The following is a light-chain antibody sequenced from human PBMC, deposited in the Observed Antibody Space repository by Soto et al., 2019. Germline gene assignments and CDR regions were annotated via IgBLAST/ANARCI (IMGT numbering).Light chain of an antibody. CDR3: QQYDSFWT. Sequence: DIPMTQSPSTLSASVGDRVTITCRASQNIFTWLAWYQQKPETAPKVLIYNASNLESGVPSRFSGGGSGTEFTLTISSLQPDDFATYYCQQYDSFWTFGQGTKVEI. CDR1: QNIFTW. CDR2: NAS. V-gene: IGKV1-5*01. J-gene: IGKJ1*01.